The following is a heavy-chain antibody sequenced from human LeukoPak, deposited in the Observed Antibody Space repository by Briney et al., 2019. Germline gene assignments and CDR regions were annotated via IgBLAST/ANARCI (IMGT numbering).Heavy chain of an antibody. V-gene: IGHV3-74*03. Sequence: GGSLRLSCAASGFSFSSYWMNWVRQTPGKGLVWVAHINTDGRTTAYADSVKGRFTVSRDNAKNTLYLEMNRLRAEDTAVYYCARDNAYMLDYWGQGTQVTVSS. CDR3: ARDNAYMLDY. CDR2: INTDGRTT. J-gene: IGHJ4*02. D-gene: IGHD5-24*01. CDR1: GFSFSSYW.